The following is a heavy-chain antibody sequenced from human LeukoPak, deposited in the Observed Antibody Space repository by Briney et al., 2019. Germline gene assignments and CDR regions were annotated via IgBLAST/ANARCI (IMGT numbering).Heavy chain of an antibody. CDR1: GFTFSSYS. CDR2: ISSSSGTI. Sequence: PGGSLRLSCAASGFTFSSYSMNWVRQAPGKGLEWVSYISSSSGTIYYAGSVKGRFTISRDNAKNSLYLQVNSLRAEDTAMYYCASGAEGYVFDPWGQGTLVTVSS. J-gene: IGHJ5*02. CDR3: ASGAEGYVFDP. V-gene: IGHV3-48*01. D-gene: IGHD5-12*01.